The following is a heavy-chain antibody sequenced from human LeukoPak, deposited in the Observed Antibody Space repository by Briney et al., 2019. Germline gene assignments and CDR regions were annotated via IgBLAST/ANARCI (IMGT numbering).Heavy chain of an antibody. D-gene: IGHD6-13*01. V-gene: IGHV4-39*07. Sequence: SETLSLTCTVSGGSISSSSYYWGWIRQPPGKGLEWIVSIYDSGSTYYNPSLKSRRTISVDTSKNQFSLNLTSVTAAVTAVYYCARIVAAAANLFDPWGQGTLVTVSS. CDR2: IYDSGST. CDR1: GGSISSSSYY. CDR3: ARIVAAAANLFDP. J-gene: IGHJ5*02.